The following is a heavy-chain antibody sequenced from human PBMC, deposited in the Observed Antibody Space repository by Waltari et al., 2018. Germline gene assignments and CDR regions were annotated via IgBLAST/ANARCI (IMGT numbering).Heavy chain of an antibody. Sequence: EVQVVESGGGLVQPGGSLRLSCTASGFTFSSYEMNWVRQAPGKGLEGISYIDNSGNTVYYADCVKGRFTISRDNAKNSLFLLMNSLRAEDTAVYYCARPSTEYYFYYYYMDVWGKGTTVTVS. CDR1: GFTFSSYE. J-gene: IGHJ6*03. V-gene: IGHV3-48*03. CDR3: ARPSTEYYFYYYYMDV. CDR2: IDNSGNTV.